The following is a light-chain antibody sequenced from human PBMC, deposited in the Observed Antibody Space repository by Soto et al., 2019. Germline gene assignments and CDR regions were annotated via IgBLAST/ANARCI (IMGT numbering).Light chain of an antibody. CDR1: QYINTR. CDR2: QTS. J-gene: IGKJ3*01. CDR3: QQYNNWPPFT. V-gene: IGKV3D-15*01. Sequence: VLSNSLAAVSSLPGDRGTLSCRASQYINTRLAWYQHRPGQAPRLLIYQTSIRAAGIPARFSASGSGTDFTLTISRLAPEDFAVYYCQQYNNWPPFTSGPGSKADVK.